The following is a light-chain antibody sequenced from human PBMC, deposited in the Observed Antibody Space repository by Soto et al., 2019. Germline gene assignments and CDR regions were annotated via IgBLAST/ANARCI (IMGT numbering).Light chain of an antibody. CDR2: AAS. V-gene: IGKV1-39*01. CDR3: QQRYSTPPWT. Sequence: DIQMTQSPSSLSASVGDRVTITCRASQSISSYLNWYQQKPGKAPKLLIYAASSLQSGVPSRFSSSGSGTDLTLTISSLQPEDFATYYCQQRYSTPPWTFGQGTKVEIK. J-gene: IGKJ1*01. CDR1: QSISSY.